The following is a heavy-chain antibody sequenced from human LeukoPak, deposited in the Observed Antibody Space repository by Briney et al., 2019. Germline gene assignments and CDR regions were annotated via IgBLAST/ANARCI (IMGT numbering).Heavy chain of an antibody. Sequence: ASVKVSCKASGYTFTSYGITWVRQAPGQGLEWMGWISVYDGNTNYAQNLQGRVTMTTDTSTSTAYMELRSLRSDDTAVFYCARSGSHNYYYYGMDVWGQGTTVIVSS. CDR2: ISVYDGNT. CDR1: GYTFTSYG. J-gene: IGHJ6*02. V-gene: IGHV1-18*01. CDR3: ARSGSHNYYYYGMDV. D-gene: IGHD1-26*01.